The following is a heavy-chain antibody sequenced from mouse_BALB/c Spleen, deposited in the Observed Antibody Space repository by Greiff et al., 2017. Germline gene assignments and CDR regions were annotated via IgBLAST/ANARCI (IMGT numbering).Heavy chain of an antibody. D-gene: IGHD2-2*01. Sequence: DVKLVESGGGLVQPGGSRKLSCAASGFTFSSFGMHWVRQAPEKGLEWVAYISSGSSTIYYADTVKGRFTISRDNPKNTLFLQMTSLRSEDTAMYYCATGYGRDYFDYWGQGTTLTVSS. J-gene: IGHJ2*01. CDR3: ATGYGRDYFDY. CDR1: GFTFSSFG. CDR2: ISSGSSTI. V-gene: IGHV5-17*02.